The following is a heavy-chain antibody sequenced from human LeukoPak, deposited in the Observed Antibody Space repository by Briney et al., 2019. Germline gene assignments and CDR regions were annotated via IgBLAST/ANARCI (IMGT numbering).Heavy chain of an antibody. CDR3: ARLPYSSGWYVY. Sequence: SETLSLTCSVSGGSINSYFWSWIRQPPGKGLEWIGYIYYSGSTNYNTSLESRVTISVDTSKNQFSLKLSSVTASDTAVYYCARLPYSSGWYVYWGQGILVTVSS. CDR2: IYYSGST. D-gene: IGHD6-19*01. V-gene: IGHV4-59*01. CDR1: GGSINSYF. J-gene: IGHJ4*02.